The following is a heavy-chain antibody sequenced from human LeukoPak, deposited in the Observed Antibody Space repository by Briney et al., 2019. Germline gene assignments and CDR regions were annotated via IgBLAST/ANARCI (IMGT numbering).Heavy chain of an antibody. CDR2: IRYDGSNK. J-gene: IGHJ6*02. CDR3: AKGSYDSGSFWYYYGMDV. D-gene: IGHD5-12*01. V-gene: IGHV3-30*02. CDR1: AFIFSSYG. Sequence: PGGSLRLSCAASAFIFSSYGMHWVRQASGKGLQWVAFIRYDGSNKYYADSVKGRFTISRDNSKNTLYLQMNSLRAEDTAVYYCAKGSYDSGSFWYYYGMDVWGQGTTVTVSS.